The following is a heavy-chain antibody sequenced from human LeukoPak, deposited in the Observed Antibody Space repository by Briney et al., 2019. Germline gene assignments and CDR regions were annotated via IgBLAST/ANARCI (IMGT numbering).Heavy chain of an antibody. CDR1: GFTFDDYA. V-gene: IGHV3-7*01. CDR2: IKQDGSEK. D-gene: IGHD3-10*01. J-gene: IGHJ4*02. Sequence: GSLRLSCAASGFTFDDYAMHWVRQAPGKGLEGVANIKQDGSEKYYVDSVKGRFTISRDNAKNSLYLQMNSLRAEDTAVYYCARWGGSGSFDSWGQGTLVTVSS. CDR3: ARWGGSGSFDS.